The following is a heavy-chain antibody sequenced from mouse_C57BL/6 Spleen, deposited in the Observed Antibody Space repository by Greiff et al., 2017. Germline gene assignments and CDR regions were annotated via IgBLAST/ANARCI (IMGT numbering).Heavy chain of an antibody. CDR3: ARSWDEGFDD. Sequence: VQLQQSGPELVKPGASVKMSCKASGYTFTDYNMHWVKQSHGKSLEWIGYINPNNGGTSYNQKFKGKATLTVNTSSSTAYMELRSLTSEDSAVYYCARSWDEGFDDWGQGTTLAVSS. D-gene: IGHD4-1*01. CDR2: INPNNGGT. V-gene: IGHV1-22*01. CDR1: GYTFTDYN. J-gene: IGHJ2*01.